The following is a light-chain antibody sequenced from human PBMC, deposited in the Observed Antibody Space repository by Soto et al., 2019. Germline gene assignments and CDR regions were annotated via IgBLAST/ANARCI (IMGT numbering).Light chain of an antibody. CDR1: SSDVGGYNY. V-gene: IGLV2-14*01. CDR3: SSYTSSSIPYV. CDR2: EVS. Sequence: QSVLTQPASVSGSPGQSITISCTGTSSDVGGYNYVSWYQQHPGKAPKLMIYEVSNRPSGXSNRFSGSKSGNTASLTISGLQAEDEADYYCSSYTSSSIPYVFGTGTKLTVL. J-gene: IGLJ1*01.